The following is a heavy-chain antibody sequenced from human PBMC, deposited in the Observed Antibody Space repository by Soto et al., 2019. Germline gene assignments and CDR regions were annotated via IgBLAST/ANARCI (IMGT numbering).Heavy chain of an antibody. D-gene: IGHD6-13*01. Sequence: QVQLVESGGGVVQPGRSLRLPCAASGFTFSSYGMHWVRQAPGKGLEWVAVIWYDGSNKYYADSVKGRFTISRDNSKNTLYLQMNSLRAEDTAVYYCARVEMSIAPPEDYWGQGTLVTVSS. CDR1: GFTFSSYG. J-gene: IGHJ4*02. V-gene: IGHV3-33*01. CDR2: IWYDGSNK. CDR3: ARVEMSIAPPEDY.